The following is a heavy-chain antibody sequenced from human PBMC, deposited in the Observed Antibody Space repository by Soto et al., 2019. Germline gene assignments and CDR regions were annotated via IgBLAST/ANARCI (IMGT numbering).Heavy chain of an antibody. CDR3: AKEGYYASIGYYGFDY. V-gene: IGHV3-30*18. J-gene: IGHJ4*03. D-gene: IGHD3-22*01. Sequence: GGSLRLSCAASGFTFSSYGMHWVRQAPGKGLEWVAVISYDGSNKYYADSVKGRFTISRDNSKNTLYLQMNSLRAEDTAVYYCAKEGYYASIGYYGFDYWGHGTMVTVSS. CDR1: GFTFSSYG. CDR2: ISYDGSNK.